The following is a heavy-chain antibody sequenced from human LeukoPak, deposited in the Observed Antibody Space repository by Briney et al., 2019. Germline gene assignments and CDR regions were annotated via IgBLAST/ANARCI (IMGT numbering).Heavy chain of an antibody. CDR2: LYRDGPT. CDR3: ARDSYSGDTRVRWFDP. D-gene: IGHD4-17*01. CDR1: GFTVSNNY. Sequence: GGSLALSCAASGFTVSNNYMSWVRQAPGKGLEWVSVLYRDGPTYYADSVKDRFTISRDNSKNTLYLQMNSLRAEDTAVYYCARDSYSGDTRVRWFDPWGQGTLVTVSS. J-gene: IGHJ5*02. V-gene: IGHV3-66*01.